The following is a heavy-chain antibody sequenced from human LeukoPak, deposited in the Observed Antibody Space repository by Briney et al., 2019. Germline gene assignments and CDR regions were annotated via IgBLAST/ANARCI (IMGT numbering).Heavy chain of an antibody. V-gene: IGHV4-59*08. CDR1: GGSISSYY. J-gene: IGHJ6*02. CDR3: ARRPYYSGMDV. CDR2: IYYSGST. Sequence: SETLSLTCTVSGGSISSYYWSWIRQPPGKGLEWIGYIYYSGSTNYNPSLKSRVTISVDTSKNQFSLKLSSVTAADTAVYYCARRPYYSGMDVWGQGTTVTVSS.